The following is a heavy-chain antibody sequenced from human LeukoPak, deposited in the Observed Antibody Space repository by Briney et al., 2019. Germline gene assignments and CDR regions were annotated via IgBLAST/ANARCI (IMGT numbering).Heavy chain of an antibody. V-gene: IGHV4-61*01. CDR2: IYYSGST. J-gene: IGHJ4*02. Sequence: PSETLSLTCTVSGGSVSSGSYYWGWIRQPPGQGLEWIGYIYYSGSTNYNPSLKSRVTISVDTSKNQFSLKLSSVTAAGTAVYYCARGDTGGELLHYFDYWGQGTLVTVSS. D-gene: IGHD3-10*01. CDR1: GGSVSSGSYY. CDR3: ARGDTGGELLHYFDY.